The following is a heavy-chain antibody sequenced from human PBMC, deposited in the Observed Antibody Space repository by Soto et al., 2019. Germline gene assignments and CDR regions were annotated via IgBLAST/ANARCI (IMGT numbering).Heavy chain of an antibody. V-gene: IGHV4-59*01. J-gene: IGHJ4*02. CDR2: IYYSGST. D-gene: IGHD6-6*01. CDR3: ARVGGLAARTFDY. CDR1: GASISYFY. Sequence: NPSETLSPTCTVSGASISYFYWSWSRQPPGKGLEWIGYIYYSGSTNYNPSLKSRVTISVDTSKNQFSLNLRSMSPADTAVYYCARVGGLAARTFDYWGPGTLVTVSS.